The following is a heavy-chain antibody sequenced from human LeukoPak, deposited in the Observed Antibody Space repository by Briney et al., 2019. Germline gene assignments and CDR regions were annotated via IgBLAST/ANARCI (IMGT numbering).Heavy chain of an antibody. J-gene: IGHJ4*02. D-gene: IGHD2-8*01. CDR1: GFTFTSYA. CDR3: AKDLSPGVF. V-gene: IGHV3-23*01. CDR2: ISGSGTST. Sequence: PGGSLRLSCAASGFTFTSYAMNWVRQAPGKGLEWVSAISGSGTSTYYADSVKGRFTISRDNSKIPLYLQMDSLRAEDSAVYYCAKDLSPGVFWGQGTLVTVSS.